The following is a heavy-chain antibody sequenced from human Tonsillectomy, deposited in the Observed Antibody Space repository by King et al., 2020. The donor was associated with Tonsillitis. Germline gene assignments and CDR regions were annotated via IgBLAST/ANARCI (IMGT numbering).Heavy chain of an antibody. Sequence: VQLVESGAEVKKPGASVKVSCKASGYTFTGYYMHWVRQAPGQGLEWMGWINPNSGGSNSAQKFQGRVTMTRDTSISTAYMELSRLRFDDTAVYYCAQVGDYAANPYWGQGTLVTVSS. D-gene: IGHD4-17*01. CDR2: INPNSGGS. CDR1: GYTFTGYY. CDR3: AQVGDYAANPY. V-gene: IGHV1-2*02. J-gene: IGHJ4*02.